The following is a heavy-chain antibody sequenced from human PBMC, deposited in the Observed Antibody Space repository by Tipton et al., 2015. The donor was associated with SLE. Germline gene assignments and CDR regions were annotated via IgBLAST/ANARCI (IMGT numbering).Heavy chain of an antibody. CDR1: GGSISSSSYY. D-gene: IGHD2-8*01. CDR3: ARGQWNAFDI. CDR2: IYYSGST. V-gene: IGHV4-39*07. J-gene: IGHJ3*02. Sequence: GLVKPSETLSLTCTVSGGSISSSSYYWGWIRQPPGKGLEWIGSIYYSGSTNYNPSLKSRVTISVDTSKNQFSLKLSSVTAADTAVYYCARGQWNAFDIWGQGTMVTVSS.